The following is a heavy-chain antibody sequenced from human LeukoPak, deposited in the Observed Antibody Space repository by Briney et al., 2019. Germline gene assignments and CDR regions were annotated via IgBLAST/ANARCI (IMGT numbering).Heavy chain of an antibody. D-gene: IGHD6-13*01. V-gene: IGHV4-34*01. CDR3: ARVNDSSSFDY. J-gene: IGHJ4*02. CDR2: INHSGST. CDR1: GGSFSGYY. Sequence: SEALSLTCAVYGGSFSGYYWSWIRQPPGKGLEWIGEINHSGSTNYNPSLKSRVTISVDTSKNQFSLKLSSVTAADTAVYYCARVNDSSSFDYWGQGTLVTVSS.